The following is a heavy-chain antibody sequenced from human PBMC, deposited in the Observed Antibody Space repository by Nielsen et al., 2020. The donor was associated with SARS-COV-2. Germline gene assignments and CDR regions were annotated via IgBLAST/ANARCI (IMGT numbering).Heavy chain of an antibody. J-gene: IGHJ6*02. CDR2: IGTAGDT. CDR3: ARALCSSTSCYMDYYYGMDV. D-gene: IGHD2-2*02. CDR1: GFTFSSYD. V-gene: IGHV3-13*01. Sequence: GGSLRLSCAASGFTFSSYDMHWVRQATGKGLEWVSAIGTAGDTYYPGSVKGRFTISRENAKNSLYLQMNSLRAGDTAAYYCARALCSSTSCYMDYYYGMDVWGQGTTVTVSS.